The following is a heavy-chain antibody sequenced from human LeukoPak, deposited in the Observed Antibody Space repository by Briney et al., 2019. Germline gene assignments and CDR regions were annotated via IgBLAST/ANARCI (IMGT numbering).Heavy chain of an antibody. Sequence: GESLKISCKVSGYSFTSYCIGRVRQMPGKALGGWGFIYPVASGPTYSPSFQGQVTISVDKSINTAYLQWSSLQASDTAMYYCGMSGNRVPLQDDVFDVWGQGTMVTVST. D-gene: IGHD1-26*01. V-gene: IGHV5-51*01. CDR3: GMSGNRVPLQDDVFDV. J-gene: IGHJ3*01. CDR2: IYPVASGP. CDR1: GYSFTSYC.